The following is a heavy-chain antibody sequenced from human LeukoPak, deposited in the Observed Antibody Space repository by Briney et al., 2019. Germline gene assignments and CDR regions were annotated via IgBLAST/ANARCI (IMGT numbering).Heavy chain of an antibody. CDR2: ISYGGSNK. Sequence: GGSLRLSCAASGFTFSSYGMHWVRQAPGKGLEWVAVISYGGSNKYYADSVKGRFTISRDNSKNTLYLQMNSLRAEDTAVYYCAKDILWFGELLAYWGQGTLVTVSS. D-gene: IGHD3-10*01. CDR1: GFTFSSYG. CDR3: AKDILWFGELLAY. J-gene: IGHJ4*02. V-gene: IGHV3-30*18.